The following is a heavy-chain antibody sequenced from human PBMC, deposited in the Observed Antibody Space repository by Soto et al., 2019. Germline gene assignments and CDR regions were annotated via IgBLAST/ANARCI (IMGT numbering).Heavy chain of an antibody. Sequence: EASVKVSCKASGYTFTSYGTSWVRQAPGQGLEWMGWISAYNGNTNYAQKLQGRVTMTTDTSTSTAYMELRSLRSDDTAVYYCARDIVRGVITDAFDIWGKGTMVTVSS. V-gene: IGHV1-18*01. J-gene: IGHJ3*02. D-gene: IGHD3-10*01. CDR3: ARDIVRGVITDAFDI. CDR2: ISAYNGNT. CDR1: GYTFTSYG.